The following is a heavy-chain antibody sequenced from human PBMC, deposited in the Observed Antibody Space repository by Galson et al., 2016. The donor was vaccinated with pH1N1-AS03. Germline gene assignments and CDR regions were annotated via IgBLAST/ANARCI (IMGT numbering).Heavy chain of an antibody. Sequence: QSGAEVTKPGESLKISCKGSGYYFRSYWVGWVRQKPGKGLEYMGFIYPGDSDTRYSPSFQAHVTISADKSINTAYLQLSSLTASDTAMYYCARRSYSSSWMGAFEIWGLGTMVTVSS. V-gene: IGHV5-51*03. CDR3: ARRSYSSSWMGAFEI. CDR1: GYYFRSYW. D-gene: IGHD6-13*01. J-gene: IGHJ3*02. CDR2: IYPGDSDT.